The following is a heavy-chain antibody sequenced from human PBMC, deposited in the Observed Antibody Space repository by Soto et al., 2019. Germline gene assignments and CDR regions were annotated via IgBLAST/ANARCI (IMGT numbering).Heavy chain of an antibody. J-gene: IGHJ4*02. Sequence: GGSLRLSCAASGFTFSSYAMGWVRQGPGKGLEWVAGVSIGGSTHYADSVRGRFTISRDNSKNTLSLQMNSLKAEDTAVYFCAKRRGAGGHFDYWGQGALVTVSS. D-gene: IGHD2-15*01. CDR2: VSIGGST. CDR3: AKRRGAGGHFDY. V-gene: IGHV3-23*01. CDR1: GFTFSSYA.